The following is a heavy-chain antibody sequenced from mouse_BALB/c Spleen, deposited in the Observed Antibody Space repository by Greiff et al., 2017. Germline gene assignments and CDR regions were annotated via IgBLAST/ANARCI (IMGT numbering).Heavy chain of an antibody. Sequence: EVQVVESGGGLVQPGGSRKLSCAASGFTFSSFGMHWVRQAPEKGLEWVAYISSGSSTIYYADTVKGRFTISRDNPKNTLFLQMTSLRSEDTAMYYCAVIYYGSLDYWGQGTTLTVSS. J-gene: IGHJ2*01. CDR2: ISSGSSTI. V-gene: IGHV5-17*02. CDR3: AVIYYGSLDY. D-gene: IGHD1-1*01. CDR1: GFTFSSFG.